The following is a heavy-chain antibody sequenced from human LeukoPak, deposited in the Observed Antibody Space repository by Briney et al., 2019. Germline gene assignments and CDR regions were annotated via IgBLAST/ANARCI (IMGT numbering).Heavy chain of an antibody. Sequence: SETLSLTCAVYGGSFSGYYWSWIRQPPGKGLEWIGEINHSGSTNYNPSLKSRVTISLGTSKNQFSLKLNSVTAADTALYYCARGSISMMVVGDSFDIWGQGTMVTVSS. CDR1: GGSFSGYY. CDR2: INHSGST. J-gene: IGHJ3*02. CDR3: ARGSISMMVVGDSFDI. V-gene: IGHV4-34*01. D-gene: IGHD3-22*01.